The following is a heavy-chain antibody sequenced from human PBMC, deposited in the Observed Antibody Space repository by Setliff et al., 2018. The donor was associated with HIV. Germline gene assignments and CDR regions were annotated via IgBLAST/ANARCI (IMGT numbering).Heavy chain of an antibody. J-gene: IGHJ4*02. CDR3: ARVLPYNSALDN. Sequence: PGGSLRLSCGASGFTFSSFAMNWVRHAPGKGLEWVSTLYGSGDSYHADSVKGRFTLSRDTSKNTMYLQMSSLRREDTAVYYCARVLPYNSALDNWGQGTLVTVSS. CDR1: GFTFSSFA. D-gene: IGHD6-25*01. V-gene: IGHV3-23*01. CDR2: LYGSGDS.